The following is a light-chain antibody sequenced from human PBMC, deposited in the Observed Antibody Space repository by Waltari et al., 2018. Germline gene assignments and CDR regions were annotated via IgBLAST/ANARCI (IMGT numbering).Light chain of an antibody. V-gene: IGLV2-23*02. CDR2: EVI. CDR1: TSDGGNSNF. Sequence: QSALTQPASVSGAPGQSITISCAATTSDGGNSNFVSWYQHHPGKVPKLLIYEVIKRPSNISDCFTGSKSGNTASLSISGLQADDEADYYCCSYVQKDIWLFGRGTKVTVL. J-gene: IGLJ2*01. CDR3: CSYVQKDIWL.